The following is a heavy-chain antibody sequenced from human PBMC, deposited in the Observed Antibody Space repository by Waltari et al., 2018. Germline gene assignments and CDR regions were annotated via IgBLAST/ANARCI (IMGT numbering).Heavy chain of an antibody. J-gene: IGHJ4*02. CDR1: GGSFSGYY. D-gene: IGHD5-12*01. CDR3: ARLPEWLRYFDY. CDR2: INHSGST. V-gene: IGHV4-34*01. Sequence: QVQLQQWGAGLLKPSETLSLTCAVYGGSFSGYYWSWIRQPPGKGLEWIGEINHSGSTNYNPSLKSRVTISVDTSKNQFSLKLSSVTAADTAVYYCARLPEWLRYFDYWGQGTLVTVSS.